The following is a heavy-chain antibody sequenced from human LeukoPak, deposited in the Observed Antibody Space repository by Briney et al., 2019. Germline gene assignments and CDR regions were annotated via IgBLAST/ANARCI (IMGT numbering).Heavy chain of an antibody. J-gene: IGHJ4*02. D-gene: IGHD3-10*01. CDR1: GFTFSSYA. Sequence: GGSLRLSCAASGFTFSSYAMTWVRQAPGKGLEWVAVISYDGSNKYYADSVKGRFTISRDNSKNTLYLQMNSLRAEDTAVYYCARAPPTMVRGLDYWGQGTLVTVSS. CDR3: ARAPPTMVRGLDY. V-gene: IGHV3-30-3*01. CDR2: ISYDGSNK.